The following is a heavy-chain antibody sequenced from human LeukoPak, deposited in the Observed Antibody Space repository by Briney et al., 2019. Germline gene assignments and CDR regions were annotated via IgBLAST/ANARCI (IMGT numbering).Heavy chain of an antibody. CDR3: ARAGTCSSTSCDGGIEY. V-gene: IGHV3-21*06. CDR2: ISTTSTYI. Sequence: GGSLRLSCAASGFSFSSYNMKWVRQAPGKGLEWVSFISTTSTYIYYTDSVKGRFTVSRDNSKNLLYLQMDSLRVEDTAVYYCARAGTCSSTSCDGGIEYWGQGTLVTVSS. D-gene: IGHD2-2*01. J-gene: IGHJ4*02. CDR1: GFSFSSYN.